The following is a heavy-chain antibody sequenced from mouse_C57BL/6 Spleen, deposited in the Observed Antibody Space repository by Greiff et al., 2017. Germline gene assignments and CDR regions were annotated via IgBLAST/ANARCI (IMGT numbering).Heavy chain of an antibody. V-gene: IGHV1-22*01. Sequence: VQLQQSGPELVKPGASVKMSCKASGYTFTDYNMHWVKQSHGKSLEWIGYINPNNGGTSYNQKFKGKATLTVNKSSSTAYMELRSLTSEDSAVYYCAIDGYYGYFDVWGTGTTVTVSS. D-gene: IGHD2-3*01. CDR3: AIDGYYGYFDV. J-gene: IGHJ1*03. CDR1: GYTFTDYN. CDR2: INPNNGGT.